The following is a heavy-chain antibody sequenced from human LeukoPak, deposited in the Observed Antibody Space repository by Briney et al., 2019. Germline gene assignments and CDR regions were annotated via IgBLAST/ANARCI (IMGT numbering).Heavy chain of an antibody. Sequence: ASVKVSCKASGYTFTSYDINWVRQATGQGLEWMGWMNPNSGNTSYAQKFQGRVTITRNTSISTAYMELSSLRSEDTAVYYCAIPYYDFWSGYYLFAFDIWGQGTMVTVSS. V-gene: IGHV1-8*03. D-gene: IGHD3-3*01. J-gene: IGHJ3*02. CDR3: AIPYYDFWSGYYLFAFDI. CDR1: GYTFTSYD. CDR2: MNPNSGNT.